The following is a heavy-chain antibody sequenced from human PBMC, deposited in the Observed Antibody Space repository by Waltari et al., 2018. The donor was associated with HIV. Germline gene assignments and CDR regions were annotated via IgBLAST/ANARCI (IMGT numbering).Heavy chain of an antibody. CDR1: GGSFSGYY. Sequence: QVQLQQWGAGLLKPSETLSLTCAVYGGSFSGYYWSWIRQPPGKGLEWIGEINHSGSTNSNPSLKSRVTISVDTSKNQFSLKLSSVTAADTAVYYCARGQSWFGELFSYGWFDPWGQGTLVTVSS. D-gene: IGHD3-10*01. V-gene: IGHV4-34*01. J-gene: IGHJ5*02. CDR2: INHSGST. CDR3: ARGQSWFGELFSYGWFDP.